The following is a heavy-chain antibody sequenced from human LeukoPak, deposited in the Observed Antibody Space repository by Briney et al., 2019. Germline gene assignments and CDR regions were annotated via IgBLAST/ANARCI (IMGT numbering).Heavy chain of an antibody. CDR1: GGSINNYS. D-gene: IGHD1-26*01. Sequence: SETLSLTCSVSGGSINNYSGAWIRQPPGKGLEWIGYIYYSGSTNYNPSLKSRVTISVDTSKNQFSLKLSSVTAADTAVYYCARLPNGSDNWFDPWGQGTLVTVSS. V-gene: IGHV4-59*08. CDR3: ARLPNGSDNWFDP. J-gene: IGHJ5*02. CDR2: IYYSGST.